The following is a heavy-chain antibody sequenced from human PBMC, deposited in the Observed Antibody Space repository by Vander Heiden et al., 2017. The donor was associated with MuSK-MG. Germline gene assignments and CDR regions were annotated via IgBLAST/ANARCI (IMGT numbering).Heavy chain of an antibody. CDR1: GYSISSGYY. CDR3: AMCYISSAGYYFDD. D-gene: IGHD6-6*01. CDR2: IYHSGRN. Sequence: QVQLQESGLGLVQPSATLSLPCAVSGYSISSGYYWGWIRQPPGKGLEWIGSIYHSGRNYYNPALKSRVTISVDTSKIQFSLKLRSVPAAETAVYYCAMCYISSAGYYFDDWVEGTLVAVYS. J-gene: IGHJ4*02. V-gene: IGHV4-38-2*01.